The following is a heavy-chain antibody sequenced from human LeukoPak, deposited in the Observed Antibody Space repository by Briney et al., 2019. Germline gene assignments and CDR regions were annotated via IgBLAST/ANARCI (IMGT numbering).Heavy chain of an antibody. CDR3: AKDRGSWYSTIRSSGNY. D-gene: IGHD6-13*01. V-gene: IGHV3-23*01. J-gene: IGHJ4*02. CDR2: ISGSGGST. Sequence: GESLKISCEVSGLIFRDAWVSWVRQAPGEGLEWVSAISGSGGSTYYADSVKGRFTISRDNSKNTLYLQMNSLRAEDTAVYYCAKDRGSWYSTIRSSGNYWGQGTLVTVSS. CDR1: GLIFRDAW.